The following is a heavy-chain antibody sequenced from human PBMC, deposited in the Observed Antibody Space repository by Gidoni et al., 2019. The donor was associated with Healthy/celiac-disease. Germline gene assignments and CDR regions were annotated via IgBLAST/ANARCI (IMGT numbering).Heavy chain of an antibody. J-gene: IGHJ4*02. V-gene: IGHV3-23*01. CDR2: ISGSGGST. CDR3: VARITMIVVVIESMEGVDY. Sequence: EVQLLESGGGLLQPRGSLRLSCSASGFTFSSYAIRWVRQAPGKGLEWVSAISGSGGSTYYADSVKGRFTISRDNSKNKLYRQMNSLRAEDTAVYYCVARITMIVVVIESMEGVDYWGQGTLVTVSS. D-gene: IGHD3-22*01. CDR1: GFTFSSYA.